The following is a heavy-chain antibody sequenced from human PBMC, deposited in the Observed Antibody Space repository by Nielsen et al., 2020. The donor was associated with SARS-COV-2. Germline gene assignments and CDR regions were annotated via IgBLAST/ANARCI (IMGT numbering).Heavy chain of an antibody. CDR1: GFTFSNAW. CDR2: IKSKTDGGTT. J-gene: IGHJ3*02. CDR3: TTVTYYYDSSAYPNDAFDI. V-gene: IGHV3-15*01. Sequence: GESLEISCAASGFTFSNAWMSWVRQAPGKGLEWVGRIKSKTDGGTTDYAAPVKGRFTISRDDSKNTLYLQMNSLKTEDTAVFYCTTVTYYYDSSAYPNDAFDIWGQGTMVTVSS. D-gene: IGHD3-22*01.